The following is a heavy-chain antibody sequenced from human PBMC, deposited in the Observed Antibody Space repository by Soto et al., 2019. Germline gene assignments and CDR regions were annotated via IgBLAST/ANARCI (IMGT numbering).Heavy chain of an antibody. J-gene: IGHJ4*02. CDR2: IFHDGTA. D-gene: IGHD3-10*01. Sequence: SETLSLTCAVSGVSLTSGNWWTWVRQSPQRGLEYIGEIFHDGTANYYPSFERRVAMSVDTSRNQFSLKLTSVTAADTAVYFCARLVYDTRLNYMYFDFWGQGTLVTVSS. V-gene: IGHV4-4*02. CDR1: GVSLTSGNW. CDR3: ARLVYDTRLNYMYFDF.